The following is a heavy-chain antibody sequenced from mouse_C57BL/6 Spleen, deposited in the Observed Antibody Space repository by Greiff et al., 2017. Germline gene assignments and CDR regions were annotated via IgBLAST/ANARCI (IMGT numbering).Heavy chain of an antibody. CDR1: GFNIKDDY. CDR2: IDPENGDT. Sequence: EVQLQQSGAELVRPGASVKLSCTASGFNIKDDYMHWVKQRPEQGLEWIGWIDPENGDTEYASKFQGKATITADTSSNTAYLQLSSLTSEDTAVYYGTTTETAQATPFAYWGQGTLVTVSA. CDR3: TTTETAQATPFAY. D-gene: IGHD3-2*02. V-gene: IGHV14-4*01. J-gene: IGHJ3*01.